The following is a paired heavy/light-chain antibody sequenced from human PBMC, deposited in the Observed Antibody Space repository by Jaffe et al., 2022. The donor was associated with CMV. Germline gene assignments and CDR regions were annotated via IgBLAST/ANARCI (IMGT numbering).Light chain of an antibody. CDR1: YSVTTN. V-gene: IGKV3D-15*01. Sequence: EVVMTQSPATLSVSPGERATLSCRASYSVTTNLAWYQQTPGQAPRLLIYDASTRATAIPARFSGGGSGTEFTLTISSLQSEDFAVYYCHQYNNWPYTFGQGTKLEIK. CDR2: DAS. J-gene: IGKJ2*01. CDR3: HQYNNWPYT.
Heavy chain of an antibody. D-gene: IGHD2-21*02. CDR3: ATGNCPGDCYLPHY. J-gene: IGHJ4*02. CDR1: GFTFGTYG. CDR2: ISGRDGAK. V-gene: IGHV3-23*01. Sequence: EVHLLESGGGLVQPGGSLRLSCVASGFTFGTYGMDWVRQAPGKGPEWVSSISGRDGAKYYVDSVRGRFTISRDNSNNTLYLQMNSLKAEDTAVYFCATGNCPGDCYLPHYWGQGTLVTVSS.